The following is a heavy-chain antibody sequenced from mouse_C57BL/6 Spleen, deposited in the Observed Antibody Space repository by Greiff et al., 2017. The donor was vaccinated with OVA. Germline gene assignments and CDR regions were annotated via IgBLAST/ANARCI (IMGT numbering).Heavy chain of an antibody. CDR2: IDPENGDT. CDR3: TPYYYGSPLNY. J-gene: IGHJ2*01. V-gene: IGHV14-4*01. D-gene: IGHD1-1*01. CDR1: GFNIKDDY. Sequence: EVMLVESGAELVRPGASVKLSCTASGFNIKDDYMHWVKQRPEQGLEWIGWIDPENGDTEYASKFQGKATITADTSSNTAYLQLSSLTSEDTAVYYCTPYYYGSPLNYWGQGTTLTVSS.